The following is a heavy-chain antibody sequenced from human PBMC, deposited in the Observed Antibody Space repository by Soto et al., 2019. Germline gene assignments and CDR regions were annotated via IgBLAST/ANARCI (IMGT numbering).Heavy chain of an antibody. CDR1: GGSISSSSYY. CDR3: ARHNYGSGSTYFDY. CDR2: VYHSGSN. V-gene: IGHV4-39*01. Sequence: SETLSLTCTLSGGSISSSSYYWGWIRQPPGKGLEWIGSVYHSGSNYNNPSLRSRVTISVDKSKKQFSLKLSSVTAADTAVYYCARHNYGSGSTYFDYWGQGTLVTVSS. D-gene: IGHD3-10*01. J-gene: IGHJ4*02.